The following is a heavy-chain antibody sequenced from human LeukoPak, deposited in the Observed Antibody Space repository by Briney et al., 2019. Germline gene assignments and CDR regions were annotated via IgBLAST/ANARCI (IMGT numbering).Heavy chain of an antibody. J-gene: IGHJ4*02. Sequence: QTGGSLRLSCAASGFTFSSYEMNWVRQAPGKGLEWVSYISSSGSTIYYADSVKGRFTISRDNAKNSLYLQMNSLRAEDTAVYYCARNNPRYYDFWSGYYMGAHLADYWGQGTLVTVSS. V-gene: IGHV3-48*03. CDR1: GFTFSSYE. CDR3: ARNNPRYYDFWSGYYMGAHLADY. CDR2: ISSSGSTI. D-gene: IGHD3-3*01.